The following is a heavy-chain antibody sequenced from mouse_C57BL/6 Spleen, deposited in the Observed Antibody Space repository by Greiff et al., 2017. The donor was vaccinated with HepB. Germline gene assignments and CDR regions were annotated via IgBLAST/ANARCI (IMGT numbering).Heavy chain of an antibody. V-gene: IGHV1-52*01. CDR2: IDPSDSET. D-gene: IGHD1-1*01. CDR3: AREGVPYGSSLLGY. Sequence: VQLQQPGAELVRPGSSVKLSCKASGYTFTSYWMHWVKQRPIQGLEWIGNIDPSDSETHYNQKFKDKATLTVDKSSSTAYMQLSSLTSEDSAVYYCAREGVPYGSSLLGYWGQGTTLTVSS. CDR1: GYTFTSYW. J-gene: IGHJ2*01.